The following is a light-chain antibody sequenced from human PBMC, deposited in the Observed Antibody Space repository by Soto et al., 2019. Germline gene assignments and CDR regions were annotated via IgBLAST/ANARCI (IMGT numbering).Light chain of an antibody. V-gene: IGLV1-47*01. CDR2: RNN. CDR3: VAWDDTLDAQV. CDR1: RSNIGRNF. J-gene: IGLJ3*02. Sequence: QSVPTQSPSASGTPGQRVTISCSGSRSNIGRNFAYWYQHVPGTAPRLLIQRNNERPSGVPDRFSGSKSGTSVSLAISGLRSDDEATYYCVAWDDTLDAQVFGGGTQLTVL.